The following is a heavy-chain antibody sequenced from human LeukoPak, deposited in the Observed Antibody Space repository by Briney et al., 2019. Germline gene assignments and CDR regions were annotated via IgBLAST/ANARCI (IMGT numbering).Heavy chain of an antibody. CDR3: ARSTNRLYYDFWSGYYSDAFDI. CDR1: GYTFTGYY. Sequence: ASVKVSCKASGYTFTGYYIHWVRQAPGQGLEWMGWINPDSGGTNYAQKFQGRVTMTRDTSIRTAYMELSSLRSEDTAVYYCARSTNRLYYDFWSGYYSDAFDIWGQGTMVTVSS. V-gene: IGHV1-2*02. D-gene: IGHD3-3*01. J-gene: IGHJ3*02. CDR2: INPDSGGT.